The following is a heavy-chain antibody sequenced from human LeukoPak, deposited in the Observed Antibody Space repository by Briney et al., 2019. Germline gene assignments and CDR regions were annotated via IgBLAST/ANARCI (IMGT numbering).Heavy chain of an antibody. Sequence: GESLRISCKGSGYSFTSYWISWVRQMPGKGLEWMGRIDPSDSYTNYSPSLQGHVTISADKSISTAYLQWSSLKASDTAMYYCARQRREVYYYGSGSYYFDYWGQGTLVTVSS. CDR3: ARQRREVYYYGSGSYYFDY. CDR2: IDPSDSYT. D-gene: IGHD3-10*01. CDR1: GYSFTSYW. V-gene: IGHV5-10-1*01. J-gene: IGHJ4*02.